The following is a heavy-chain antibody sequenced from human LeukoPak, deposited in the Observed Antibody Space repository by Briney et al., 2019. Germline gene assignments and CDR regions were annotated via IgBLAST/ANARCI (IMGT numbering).Heavy chain of an antibody. CDR3: ARRDGYCSSTSCYADYYYGMDV. V-gene: IGHV5-51*01. D-gene: IGHD2-2*01. CDR2: IYPGDSDT. CDR1: GYSFSNYW. J-gene: IGHJ6*02. Sequence: GESLKISCKGSGYSFSNYWIGWVRQMPGKGLEWMGIIYPGDSDTTYSPSFQGQVTISADKSISTAYLQWSSLKASDTAMYYCARRDGYCSSTSCYADYYYGMDVWGQGTTVTVSS.